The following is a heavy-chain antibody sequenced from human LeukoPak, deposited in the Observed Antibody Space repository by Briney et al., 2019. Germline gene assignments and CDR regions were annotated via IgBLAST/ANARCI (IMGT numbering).Heavy chain of an antibody. CDR1: GYSFTSYW. CDR2: IYPSDSDT. CDR3: ARLEGSSPWENAFDI. Sequence: GESLKISCKGSGYSFTSYWIGWVRQMPGKGLEWMGIIYPSDSDTRYSPSLQGQVTISADKSISTAYLQWSSLKASDTAMYYCARLEGSSPWENAFDIWGQGTMVIVSS. V-gene: IGHV5-51*01. J-gene: IGHJ3*02. D-gene: IGHD3-10*01.